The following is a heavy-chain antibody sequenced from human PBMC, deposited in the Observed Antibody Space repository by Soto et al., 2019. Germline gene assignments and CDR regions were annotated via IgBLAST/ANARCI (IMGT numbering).Heavy chain of an antibody. CDR3: ARVRSLYDILTSYYYYYGRDV. J-gene: IGHJ6*04. CDR2: IYYSGST. CDR1: GGSISSGGYY. V-gene: IGHV4-31*03. Sequence: SETLSLTCTVSGGSISSGGYYWSWIRQHPGKGLEWIGYIYYSGSTYYNPSLKSRVTISVDTSKNQFSLKLSSVTAADTAVYYCARVRSLYDILTSYYYYYGRDVWGKGTTDTVSS. D-gene: IGHD3-9*01.